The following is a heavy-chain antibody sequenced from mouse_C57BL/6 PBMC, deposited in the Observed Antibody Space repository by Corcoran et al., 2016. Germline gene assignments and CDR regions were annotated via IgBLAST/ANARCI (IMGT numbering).Heavy chain of an antibody. J-gene: IGHJ1*03. CDR2: IYWDDDK. D-gene: IGHD2-2*01. V-gene: IGHV8-12*01. Sequence: QVTLKESGPGILQSSQTLSLTCSFSGFSLSTSGMGVSWIRQPSGKGLEWLAHIYWDDDKRYNPSLKSRLTISKDTSRNQVFLKITSVDTVDTATYYCARRYYGYDEVWGTGTTVTVSS. CDR1: GFSLSTSGMG. CDR3: ARRYYGYDEV.